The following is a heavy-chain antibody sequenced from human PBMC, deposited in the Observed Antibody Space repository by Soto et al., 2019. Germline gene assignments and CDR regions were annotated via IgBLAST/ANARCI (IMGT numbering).Heavy chain of an antibody. J-gene: IGHJ4*02. V-gene: IGHV3-72*01. CDR1: GLIFSDYH. CDR2: IRRKANSYTT. CDR3: AKGGRQWLVTSDFNY. D-gene: IGHD6-19*01. Sequence: EVQLVESGGGLVQPGGSLRLSCAASGLIFSDYHMDWVRQAPGKGLEWVGRIRRKANSYTTEYAASVKGRFTISRDDSKNSLYLQMNSLKSEDTAVYYCAKGGRQWLVTSDFNYWGQGALVTVSS.